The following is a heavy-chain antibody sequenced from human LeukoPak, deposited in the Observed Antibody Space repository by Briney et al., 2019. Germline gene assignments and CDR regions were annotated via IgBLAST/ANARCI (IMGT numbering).Heavy chain of an antibody. D-gene: IGHD3-22*01. J-gene: IGHJ4*02. Sequence: SETLSLTCTVSGGSISSYYWSWIRQPPGKGLEWIGYIYYSGSTNYNPSLKSRVTISVDTSKNQFSLKLSSVTAADTAVYYCARQNYYDSSGYYYFDYWGQGTLVIVSS. CDR1: GGSISSYY. CDR3: ARQNYYDSSGYYYFDY. CDR2: IYYSGST. V-gene: IGHV4-59*08.